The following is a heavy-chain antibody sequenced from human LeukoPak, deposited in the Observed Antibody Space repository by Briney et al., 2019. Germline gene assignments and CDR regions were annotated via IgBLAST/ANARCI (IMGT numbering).Heavy chain of an antibody. J-gene: IGHJ5*02. CDR2: IYYSGGT. CDR3: AREGNWFDP. Sequence: SETLSLTCTVSGGSISSYYWSWIRQPPGKGLEWIGYIYYSGGTDYNPSLKSRVTISVDTSKNQFSLKLSSVTAANTAVYYCAREGNWFDPWGQGTLVTVSS. CDR1: GGSISSYY. V-gene: IGHV4-59*01.